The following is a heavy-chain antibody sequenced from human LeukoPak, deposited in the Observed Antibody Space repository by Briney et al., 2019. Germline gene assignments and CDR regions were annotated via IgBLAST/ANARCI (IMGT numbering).Heavy chain of an antibody. CDR2: VHHSGST. J-gene: IGHJ4*02. CDR1: GGSISGTDYY. Sequence: SETLSLTCSVSGGSISGTDYYWSWIRQPPGKGLERIGYVHHSGSTSYNPSLKSRITISVDTSMNQFSLKLTSMTAADTAVYYCAGRGYAMAYWGQGTLVTVSS. CDR3: AGRGYAMAY. V-gene: IGHV4-30-4*01. D-gene: IGHD5-12*01.